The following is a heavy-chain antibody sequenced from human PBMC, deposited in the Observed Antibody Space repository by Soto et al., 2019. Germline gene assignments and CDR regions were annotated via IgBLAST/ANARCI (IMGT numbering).Heavy chain of an antibody. Sequence: SETLSLTCTVSGGSISSDGNYWSWIRQHPGKGLEWIGYIYYSGSTYYNPSLKSRVTISVDTSKNQFSLKLTSVTAADTAVYYCARSRYTSGWWTPPFDYWGQGTLVPVYS. D-gene: IGHD6-19*01. J-gene: IGHJ4*02. V-gene: IGHV4-31*03. CDR2: IYYSGST. CDR1: GGSISSDGNY. CDR3: ARSRYTSGWWTPPFDY.